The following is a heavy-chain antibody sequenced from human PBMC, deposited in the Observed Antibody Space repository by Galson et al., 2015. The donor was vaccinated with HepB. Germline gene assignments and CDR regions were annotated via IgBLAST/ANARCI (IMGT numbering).Heavy chain of an antibody. J-gene: IGHJ6*02. CDR1: GFIVSSHC. CDR3: ARGLGTRYSNSWYFFDAMDV. V-gene: IGHV3-66*01. Sequence: SLRLSCAASGFIVSSHCMTWVRQAPGRGLEWVSVIFGGDNTYYADSVKGRCTISRDNSKNTVYLQMDSLGVEDPALYYCARGLGTRYSNSWYFFDAMDVWGQGTAVIVSS. D-gene: IGHD2/OR15-2a*01. CDR2: IFGGDNT.